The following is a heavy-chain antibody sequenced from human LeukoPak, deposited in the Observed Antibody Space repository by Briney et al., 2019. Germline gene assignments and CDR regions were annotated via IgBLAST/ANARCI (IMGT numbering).Heavy chain of an antibody. CDR2: IIPIFGTA. Sequence: SVKVSCKASGGTFSSYATSWVRQAPGQGLEWMGGIIPIFGTANYAQKFQGRVTITADESTSTAYMELSSLRSEDTAVYYCASQRGYSYGYGRWGQGTLVTVSS. V-gene: IGHV1-69*13. CDR1: GGTFSSYA. D-gene: IGHD5-18*01. CDR3: ASQRGYSYGYGR. J-gene: IGHJ4*02.